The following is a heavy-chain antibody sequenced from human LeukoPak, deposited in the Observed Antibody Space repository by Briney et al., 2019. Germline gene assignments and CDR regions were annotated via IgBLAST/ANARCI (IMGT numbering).Heavy chain of an antibody. J-gene: IGHJ4*02. D-gene: IGHD3-16*01. CDR3: ARDAGWGRLDS. V-gene: IGHV3-74*01. CDR2: LASDESNK. CDR1: GLTISDSW. Sequence: LTGGSLRLSCAASGLTISDSWIHWVRQAPGKGLMWVSRLASDESNKIYADSVKGRFTISRDNAKNTLYLQMNSLRVEDTGIYYCARDAGWGRLDSWGQGALVTVSS.